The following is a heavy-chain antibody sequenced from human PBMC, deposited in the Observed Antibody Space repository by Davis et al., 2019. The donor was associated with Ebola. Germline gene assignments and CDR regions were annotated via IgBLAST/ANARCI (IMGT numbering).Heavy chain of an antibody. CDR1: GGSFSGYY. Sequence: SETLSLTCAVYGGSFSGYYWSWIRQPPGKGLEWIGEINHSGSTNYNPSLKSRVTISVDTSKNQFSLKLSSVTAADTAVYYCARGPPSLSYYYYYGMDVWGQGTTVTVSS. V-gene: IGHV4-34*01. J-gene: IGHJ6*02. CDR3: ARGPPSLSYYYYYGMDV. CDR2: INHSGST.